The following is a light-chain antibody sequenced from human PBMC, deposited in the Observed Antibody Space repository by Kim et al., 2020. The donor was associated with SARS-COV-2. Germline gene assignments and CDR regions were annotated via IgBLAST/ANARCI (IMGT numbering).Light chain of an antibody. CDR2: WAS. CDR3: QQYYSTPRWT. J-gene: IGKJ1*01. Sequence: TITSKSSQSVLYSSNNKNYLAWYQQKPGQPPTLLIYWASTRESGVPARFSGSGSGTDFTLTISSLQAEDVAVYYCQQYYSTPRWTFGQGTKVDIK. CDR1: QSVLYSSNNKNY. V-gene: IGKV4-1*01.